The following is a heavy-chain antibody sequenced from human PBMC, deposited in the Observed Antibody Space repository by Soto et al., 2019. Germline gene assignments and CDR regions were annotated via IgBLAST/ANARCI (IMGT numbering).Heavy chain of an antibody. Sequence: QVQLVQSGAEVRKPGASVKVSCKASGYTFTTYPIHWVRQAAGQRLEWMGSINAGNDDTRHAQKFEGRVSFTRDTSATTAYMDLSSLRFEDTAVYYCARVADCGGGSCPGMGAFEMWGQGTMVTVSS. V-gene: IGHV1-3*01. CDR1: GYTFTTYP. J-gene: IGHJ3*02. CDR2: INAGNDDT. CDR3: ARVADCGGGSCPGMGAFEM. D-gene: IGHD2-15*01.